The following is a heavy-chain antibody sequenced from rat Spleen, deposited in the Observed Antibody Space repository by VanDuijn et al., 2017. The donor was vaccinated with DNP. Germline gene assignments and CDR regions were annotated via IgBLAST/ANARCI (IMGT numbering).Heavy chain of an antibody. D-gene: IGHD1-2*01. Sequence: EVQLVETGGGLVQPGRSLKLSCVASGFTFSNYYMAWIRQVPGKGLEWIASITSGSGTTSYSDAVKGRFMISRDDTKNTLSLQMNSLKSEDTATYYCTTGGAAAYWGQGTLVTVSS. CDR1: GFTFSNYY. CDR2: ITSGSGTT. CDR3: TTGGAAAY. J-gene: IGHJ3*01. V-gene: IGHV5-31*01.